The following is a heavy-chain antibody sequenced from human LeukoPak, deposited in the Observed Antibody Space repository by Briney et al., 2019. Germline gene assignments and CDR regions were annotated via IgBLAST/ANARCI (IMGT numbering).Heavy chain of an antibody. V-gene: IGHV4-61*02. CDR2: IYTSGST. D-gene: IGHD6-19*01. CDR1: GGSISSGSYY. J-gene: IGHJ4*02. Sequence: SETLSLTCTVSGGSISSGSYYWRWIRQPAGKGLEWIGRIYTSGSTNYNPSVKSRLTISVDTSKNQFSLKLSSVTAADTAVYYCARARPGYSSGWYQGYFDYWGQGTLVTVSS. CDR3: ARARPGYSSGWYQGYFDY.